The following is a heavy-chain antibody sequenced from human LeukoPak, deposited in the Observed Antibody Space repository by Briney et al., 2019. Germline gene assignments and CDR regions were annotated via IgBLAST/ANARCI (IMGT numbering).Heavy chain of an antibody. CDR1: GFTFSSYS. CDR2: ISSSSSTI. D-gene: IGHD5-18*01. Sequence: PGGSLRLSCAASGFTFSSYSMNWVRQAPGKGLEWVSSISSSSSTIYYADSVKGRFTISRDNAKNSLYLQMNSLRAEDTAVYYCARGRGAMATSPYYFDYWGQGTLVTVSS. J-gene: IGHJ4*02. V-gene: IGHV3-48*01. CDR3: ARGRGAMATSPYYFDY.